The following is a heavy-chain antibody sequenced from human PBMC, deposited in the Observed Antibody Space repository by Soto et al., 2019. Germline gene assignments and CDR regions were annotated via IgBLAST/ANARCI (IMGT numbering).Heavy chain of an antibody. V-gene: IGHV3-30*18. J-gene: IGHJ4*02. CDR3: AKAGVGATGTGDY. Sequence: QVQLVESGGGVVQPGRSLRLSCAASGFTFSSYGMHWVRQAPGKGLEGVAVISYDGSNKYYADSVKGRFTISRDNSKNTLYLQMNSLRAEDTAVYYCAKAGVGATGTGDYWGQGTLVTVSS. CDR1: GFTFSSYG. D-gene: IGHD1-26*01. CDR2: ISYDGSNK.